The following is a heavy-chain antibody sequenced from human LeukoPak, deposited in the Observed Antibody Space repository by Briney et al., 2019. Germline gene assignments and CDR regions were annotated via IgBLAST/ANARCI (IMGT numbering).Heavy chain of an antibody. CDR1: GFTFSRYT. V-gene: IGHV3-30-3*01. CDR3: ARGPQYSGRIDY. CDR2: ILYGGSNE. Sequence: GGSLRLSCAASGFTFSRYTMHWVRQAPGKGLEWVAVILYGGSNEYYEDCVEGRFTISRDSSRTTLYLQMISLRAEDTAVYYCARGPQYSGRIDYWGQGTLVTVSS. J-gene: IGHJ4*02. D-gene: IGHD1-26*01.